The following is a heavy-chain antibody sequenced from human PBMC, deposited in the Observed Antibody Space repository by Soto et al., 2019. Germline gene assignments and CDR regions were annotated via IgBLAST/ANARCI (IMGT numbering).Heavy chain of an antibody. J-gene: IGHJ6*02. D-gene: IGHD2-2*01. V-gene: IGHV5-51*01. CDR3: ARPFCSSTSCYAPDYYYGMDV. CDR2: IYPGDSDT. Sequence: LKISCKGSGYSFTSYWIGWVRQMPGKGLEWMGIIYPGDSDTRYSPSFQGQVTISADKSISTAYLQWSSLKASDTAMYYCARPFCSSTSCYAPDYYYGMDVWGQGTTVTVSS. CDR1: GYSFTSYW.